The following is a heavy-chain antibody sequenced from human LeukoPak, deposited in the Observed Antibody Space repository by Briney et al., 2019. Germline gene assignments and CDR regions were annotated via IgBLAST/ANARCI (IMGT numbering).Heavy chain of an antibody. V-gene: IGHV1-2*02. D-gene: IGHD4-17*01. CDR2: INPNTGVT. J-gene: IGHJ4*02. CDR1: GYTFTDYY. CDR3: ARDRTTVTIFDF. Sequence: ASVKVSCKTSGYTFTDYYIHWLRQAPGQGLEWMGCINPNTGVTNYVQRLQGRVTLTTGTSINTAYMDLTSLTSDDTAVYYCARDRTTVTIFDFWGQGTLLTVSS.